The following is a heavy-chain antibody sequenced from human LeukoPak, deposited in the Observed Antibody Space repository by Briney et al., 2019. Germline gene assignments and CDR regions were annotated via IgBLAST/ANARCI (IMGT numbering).Heavy chain of an antibody. J-gene: IGHJ6*03. V-gene: IGHV4-4*02. D-gene: IGHD2-15*01. Sequence: KPSETLSLTCAVSGGSISSSNWWSWVRQPPGKGLEWIGEIYHSGSTNYNPSLKSRVTISVDTSKNQFSLKLSSVTAADTAVYYCARGRSGVSYCSGGSCYSFRYYYYYMDVWGKGTTVTVSS. CDR3: ARGRSGVSYCSGGSCYSFRYYYYYMDV. CDR2: IYHSGST. CDR1: GGSISSSNW.